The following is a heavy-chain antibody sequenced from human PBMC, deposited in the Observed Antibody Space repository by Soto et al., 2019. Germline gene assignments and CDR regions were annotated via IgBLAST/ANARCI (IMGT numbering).Heavy chain of an antibody. V-gene: IGHV4-61*01. CDR3: ARLGGYCSSTSCYGYYGMDV. Sequence: PSETQSLTCPVSGGSGSSGSYYWSWIRQPPGKGLEWIGYIYYSGSTNYNPSLKSRVTISVDTSKNQFSLKVSSVTVADTAVYYCARLGGYCSSTSCYGYYGMDVWGQGTTVTVSS. J-gene: IGHJ6*02. CDR1: GGSGSSGSYY. CDR2: IYYSGST. D-gene: IGHD2-2*01.